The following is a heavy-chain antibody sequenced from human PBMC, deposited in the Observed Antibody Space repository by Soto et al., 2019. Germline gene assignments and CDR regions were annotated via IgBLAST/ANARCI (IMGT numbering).Heavy chain of an antibody. D-gene: IGHD3-3*01. CDR1: GYSFTSYW. CDR3: ARHNTDYYFWSGYQKSIWFDP. J-gene: IGHJ5*02. V-gene: IGHV5-10-1*01. CDR2: IDPSDSYT. Sequence: PGESLKISCKGSGYSFTSYWISWVRQMPGKGLEWMGRIDPSDSYTNYSPSFQGHVTISADKSISTAYLQWSSLKASDTAMYYCARHNTDYYFWSGYQKSIWFDPWGQGTLVTVSS.